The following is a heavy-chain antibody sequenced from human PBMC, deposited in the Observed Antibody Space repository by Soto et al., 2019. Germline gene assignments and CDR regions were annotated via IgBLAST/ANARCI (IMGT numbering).Heavy chain of an antibody. D-gene: IGHD1-20*01. Sequence: PSETLSLTCAVSGVSISSGNWWTWVRQSPQRGLEYIGEIFHDGTANYNPSLESRVSVSVDTSKNQFSLKVSAVTAADTAVYYCASSQKGYNWNYFDHWGQGALVTVSS. CDR3: ASSQKGYNWNYFDH. J-gene: IGHJ4*02. CDR1: GVSISSGNW. CDR2: IFHDGTA. V-gene: IGHV4-4*02.